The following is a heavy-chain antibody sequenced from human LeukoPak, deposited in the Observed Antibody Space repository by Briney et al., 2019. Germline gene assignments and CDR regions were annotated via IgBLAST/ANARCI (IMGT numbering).Heavy chain of an antibody. CDR1: GGSFSGYY. V-gene: IGHV4-34*01. J-gene: IGHJ3*02. CDR2: INHSGST. Sequence: SETLSLTCAVYGGSFSGYYWSWIRQPPGKGLEWIGEINHSGSTNYNPSLKSRVTISVDTSKNQFSLKLSSVAAADTAVYYCARSGRRDGRLSAFDIWGRGTMVTVSS. D-gene: IGHD5-24*01. CDR3: ARSGRRDGRLSAFDI.